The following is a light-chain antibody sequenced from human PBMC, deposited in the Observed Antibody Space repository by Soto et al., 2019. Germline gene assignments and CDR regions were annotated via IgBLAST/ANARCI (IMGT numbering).Light chain of an antibody. J-gene: IGLJ1*01. V-gene: IGLV1-40*01. CDR2: GNS. Sequence: QAVVTQPPSVSGAPGQRVTISCTGSSSNIGAGYDVHWYQQLPGTAPKLLIYGNSNRPSGVPDRFSGSKSGTSASLAFTGLQAVDKAYYDCQSYDSSRSGYVFGTGTKLTVL. CDR3: QSYDSSRSGYV. CDR1: SSNIGAGYD.